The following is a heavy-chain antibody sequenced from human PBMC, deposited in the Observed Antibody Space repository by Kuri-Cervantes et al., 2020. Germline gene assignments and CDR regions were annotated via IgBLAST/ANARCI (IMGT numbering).Heavy chain of an antibody. CDR3: ARNHPYYYDSSGTFDY. CDR2: INSDGSST. V-gene: IGHV3-74*01. D-gene: IGHD3-22*01. Sequence: GESLKISCAASGFTFSSYWMHWVRQAPGKGLVWVSRINSDGSSTSYADSVKGRFTISRDNAKNSLYLQMNSLRAEDTAVYYCARNHPYYYDSSGTFDYWGQGTLVTVSS. CDR1: GFTFSSYW. J-gene: IGHJ4*02.